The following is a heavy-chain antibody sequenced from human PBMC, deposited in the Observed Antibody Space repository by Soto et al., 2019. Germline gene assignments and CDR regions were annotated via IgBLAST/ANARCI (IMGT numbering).Heavy chain of an antibody. J-gene: IGHJ4*02. CDR1: GYSFTSYD. V-gene: IGHV1-8*01. Sequence: ASVKVSCKASGYSFTSYDINWVRQATGQGLEWMGWMNPNSGNTGYAQKFQGRVTMTRNTSISTAYMELSSLRSEDTAVYYCARGVGSSSSVDYWGQGTLVTVSS. CDR2: MNPNSGNT. CDR3: ARGVGSSSSVDY. D-gene: IGHD6-6*01.